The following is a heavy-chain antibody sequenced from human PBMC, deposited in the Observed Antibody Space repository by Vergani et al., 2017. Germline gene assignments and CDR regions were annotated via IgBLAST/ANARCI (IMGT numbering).Heavy chain of an antibody. J-gene: IGHJ6*02. V-gene: IGHV3-30*02. CDR3: AKDLTSGAYGMDV. CDR1: RFTFSSFA. CDR2: IRYDGSNK. Sequence: QVQLVESGGGVVQPGGSLRLSCAASRFTFSSFAMHWVRQAPGKGLEWVAFIRYDGSNKYYADSVKGRFTISRDNSKNTLSLQMNSLRAEDTAVYYCAKDLTSGAYGMDVWGQGTTVNVSS. D-gene: IGHD3-10*01.